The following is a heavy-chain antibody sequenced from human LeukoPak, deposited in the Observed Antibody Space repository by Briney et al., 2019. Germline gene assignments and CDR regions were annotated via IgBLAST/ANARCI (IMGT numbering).Heavy chain of an antibody. Sequence: SETLSLTCTVSGGSISSHYWSWIRQPPGKGLGWIGGMYYTGNTDYNPSLKSRLTMSVDTSKNQFSLKLSSVTAADTAVYFCAKGYTNGVNQEVWLDTWGQGTLVTVSS. J-gene: IGHJ5*02. V-gene: IGHV4-59*11. CDR1: GGSISSHY. D-gene: IGHD2-8*01. CDR2: MYYTGNT. CDR3: AKGYTNGVNQEVWLDT.